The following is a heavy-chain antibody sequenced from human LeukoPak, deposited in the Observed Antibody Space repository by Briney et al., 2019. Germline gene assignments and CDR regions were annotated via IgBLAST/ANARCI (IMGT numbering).Heavy chain of an antibody. V-gene: IGHV3-33*08. J-gene: IGHJ4*02. Sequence: GGSLRLSCAASGFTFSSYSMNWVRQAPGKGLEWVAVIWYDGSNKYYADSVKGRFTISRDNSKNTLYLQMNSLRAEDTAVYYCARGQLYSGSYIGYWGQGTLVTVSS. D-gene: IGHD1-26*01. CDR2: IWYDGSNK. CDR1: GFTFSSYS. CDR3: ARGQLYSGSYIGY.